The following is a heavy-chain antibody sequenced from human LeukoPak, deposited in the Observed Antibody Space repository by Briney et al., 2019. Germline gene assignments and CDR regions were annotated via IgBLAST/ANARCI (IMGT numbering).Heavy chain of an antibody. CDR3: ARVREQYDFWSGYYENYYYYGMDV. CDR2: ISYDGSNK. D-gene: IGHD3-3*01. J-gene: IGHJ6*02. Sequence: GGSLRLSCAASGCTFSSYAMHWVRQAPGKGLEWVAVISYDGSNKYYADSVKGRFTISRDNSKNTLYLQMNSLRAEDTAVYYCARVREQYDFWSGYYENYYYYGMDVWGQGTTVTVSS. CDR1: GCTFSSYA. V-gene: IGHV3-30-3*01.